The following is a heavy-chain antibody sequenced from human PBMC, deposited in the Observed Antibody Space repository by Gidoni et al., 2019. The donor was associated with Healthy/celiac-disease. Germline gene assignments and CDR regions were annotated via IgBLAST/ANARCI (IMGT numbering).Heavy chain of an antibody. V-gene: IGHV3-9*01. D-gene: IGHD2-15*01. J-gene: IGHJ4*02. Sequence: EVQLVESGGGLVQPGRSLRLPCAASGFTFDDYAMHGVRQAPGKGLGGVSGISWNSGSIGYADSVKGRFTISRDNAKNSLYRQMNSLRAEDTALYYCAKDKGPYCSGGSCLDYWGQGTLVTVSS. CDR2: ISWNSGSI. CDR1: GFTFDDYA. CDR3: AKDKGPYCSGGSCLDY.